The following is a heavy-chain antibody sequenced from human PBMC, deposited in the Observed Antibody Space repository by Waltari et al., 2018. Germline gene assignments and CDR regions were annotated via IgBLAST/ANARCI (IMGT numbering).Heavy chain of an antibody. V-gene: IGHV3-48*02. J-gene: IGHJ4*02. CDR1: GFTCRRYS. D-gene: IGHD2-21*01. CDR2: IGPGGSNI. CDR3: ARDQDWAFDY. Sequence: EVQLVESGGGLVQPGGSLKLSCAASGFTCRRYSMNWVRQAPGKGLEWVSHIGPGGSNIGYADSVKGRITISRDNAQNSLYLIINSLTDEDTAVYYCARDQDWAFDYWGRGTLVTVSS.